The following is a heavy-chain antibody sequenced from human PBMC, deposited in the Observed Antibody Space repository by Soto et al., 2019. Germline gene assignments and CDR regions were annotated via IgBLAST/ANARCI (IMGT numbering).Heavy chain of an antibody. Sequence: SETLSLTCAVYGGSFSGYYWSWIRQPPGKVLEWIGEINHSGSTNYNPSLKSRVTISVDTSKNQFSLKLSSVTAADTAVYYCARSYYYDSSGYQGVKAAYYSYGMEVWGQGTTLTGSS. D-gene: IGHD3-22*01. CDR3: ARSYYYDSSGYQGVKAAYYSYGMEV. CDR2: INHSGST. J-gene: IGHJ6*01. CDR1: GGSFSGYY. V-gene: IGHV4-34*01.